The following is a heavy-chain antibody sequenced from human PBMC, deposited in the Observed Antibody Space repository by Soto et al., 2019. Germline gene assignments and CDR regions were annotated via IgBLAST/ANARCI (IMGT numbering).Heavy chain of an antibody. D-gene: IGHD3-22*01. CDR2: ISSSSSYT. CDR3: ARDRNYYDSSGYYYGY. Sequence: LSLTCAVSGDSVTSSHWWSWVRQAPGKGLERVSYISSSSSYTNYADSVKGRFTISRDNAKNSLYLQMNSLRAEDTAVYYCARDRNYYDSSGYYYGYWGQGTLVTVSS. V-gene: IGHV3-11*06. CDR1: GDSVTSSHW. J-gene: IGHJ4*02.